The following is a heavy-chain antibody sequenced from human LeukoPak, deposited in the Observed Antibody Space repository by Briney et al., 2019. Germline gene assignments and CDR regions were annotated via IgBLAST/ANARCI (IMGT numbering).Heavy chain of an antibody. CDR1: GCTFSSYG. Sequence: GGSLRLSCAASGCTFSSYGMHWVRQAPGKGLEWVAVISYDGSNKYYADSVKGRFTISRDNSKNTLYLQMNSLRAEDTAVYYCAKDRWELLVGYGMDVWGQGTTVTVSS. D-gene: IGHD1-26*01. V-gene: IGHV3-30*18. J-gene: IGHJ6*02. CDR3: AKDRWELLVGYGMDV. CDR2: ISYDGSNK.